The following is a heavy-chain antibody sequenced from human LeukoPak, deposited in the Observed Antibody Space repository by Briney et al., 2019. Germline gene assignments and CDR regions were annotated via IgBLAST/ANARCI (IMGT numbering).Heavy chain of an antibody. V-gene: IGHV4-61*01. CDR1: GGSVSSGSYY. CDR2: IYYSGST. J-gene: IGHJ5*02. CDR3: ARGADLAAAAHNWFDP. Sequence: SETLSLTRTVSGGSVSSGSYYWSWIRQPPGKGLEWIGYIYYSGSTNYNPSLKSRVTISVDTSKNQFSLKLSSATAADTAVYYCARGADLAAAAHNWFDPWGQGTLVTVSS. D-gene: IGHD6-13*01.